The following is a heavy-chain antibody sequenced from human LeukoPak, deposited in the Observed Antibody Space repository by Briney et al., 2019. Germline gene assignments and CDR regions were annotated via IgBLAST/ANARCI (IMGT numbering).Heavy chain of an antibody. J-gene: IGHJ1*01. Sequence: MRSQTLSLTCTVSGGSISSGGYYWSWIRQHPGKGLEWIGYIYYSGSTYYNPSLKSRVTISVDTSKNQFSLKLSSVTAADTAVYYCARYSSSWYLDAEYFQHWGQGTLVTVSS. V-gene: IGHV4-31*03. CDR1: GGSISSGGYY. CDR2: IYYSGST. CDR3: ARYSSSWYLDAEYFQH. D-gene: IGHD6-13*01.